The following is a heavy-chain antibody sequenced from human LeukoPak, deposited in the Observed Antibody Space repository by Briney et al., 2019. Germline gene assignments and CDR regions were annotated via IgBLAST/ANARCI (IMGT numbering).Heavy chain of an antibody. J-gene: IGHJ4*02. D-gene: IGHD3-10*01. Sequence: SETLSLTCTVSGGSISSYYWSWIRQPAGKGLEWIGEINHSGSTNYNPSLKGRVTISVDTSKNQFSLKLSSVTAADTAVYYCARAGSRGGIFDYWGQGTLVTVSS. CDR3: ARAGSRGGIFDY. CDR1: GGSISSYY. V-gene: IGHV4-34*01. CDR2: INHSGST.